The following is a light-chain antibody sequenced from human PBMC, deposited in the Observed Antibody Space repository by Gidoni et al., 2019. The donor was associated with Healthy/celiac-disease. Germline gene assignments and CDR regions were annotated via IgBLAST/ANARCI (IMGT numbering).Light chain of an antibody. CDR1: QSVSSSY. Sequence: EIVLTQSPGTLSLSPEERATLSCSASQSVSSSYLAWYQQKPGQAPRLLIYGASSRATGIPDRFSGSGSGTDFTLTISRLEPEDFAVYYCQQYGSSPLFTFGPGTKVEIK. CDR2: GAS. V-gene: IGKV3-20*01. J-gene: IGKJ3*01. CDR3: QQYGSSPLFT.